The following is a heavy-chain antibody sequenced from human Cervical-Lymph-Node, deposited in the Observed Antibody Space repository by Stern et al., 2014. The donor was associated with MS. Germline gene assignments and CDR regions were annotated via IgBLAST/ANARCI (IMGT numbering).Heavy chain of an antibody. J-gene: IGHJ4*02. Sequence: VQLVESGGGVVQPGRSLRLSCAASRFTSSSYSMHWVRQAPGKGLEWVAVISHDGSNKYYADSVQGRITVSRDNSNNTLYLQLNSLRTEDTAVYFCAREGVDYYDSSGTLDYWGQGALVTVSS. D-gene: IGHD3-22*01. V-gene: IGHV3-30*04. CDR2: ISHDGSNK. CDR3: AREGVDYYDSSGTLDY. CDR1: RFTSSSYS.